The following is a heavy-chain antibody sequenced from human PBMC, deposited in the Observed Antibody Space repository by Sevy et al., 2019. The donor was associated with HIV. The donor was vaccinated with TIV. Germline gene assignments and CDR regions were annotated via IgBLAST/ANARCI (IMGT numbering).Heavy chain of an antibody. D-gene: IGHD3-22*01. Sequence: GGSLRLSCAASGFTFSDYYMSWIRQAPGKGLEWVSYISSSGSTIYYADSVKGRFTISRDNAKKSLSLQMNSLRAEDTAVYYCAGRTYYYDSSGKKTGYWGQGTLVTVSS. CDR3: AGRTYYYDSSGKKTGY. J-gene: IGHJ4*02. CDR1: GFTFSDYY. CDR2: ISSSGSTI. V-gene: IGHV3-11*04.